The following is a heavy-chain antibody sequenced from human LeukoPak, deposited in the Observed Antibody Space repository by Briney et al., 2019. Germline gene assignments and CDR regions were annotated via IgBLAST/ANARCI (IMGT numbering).Heavy chain of an antibody. J-gene: IGHJ6*03. CDR3: ARVSSGSYFGYYYYYMDV. CDR1: GFPFSAYD. Sequence: PGGSLRLSCATSGFPFSAYDMHWVRQAPGKGLEWVSAFGSAGDTYYPGAVKGRFTISRDYATDSLYLQMNSLRAEDTAVYYCARVSSGSYFGYYYYYMDVWGKGTTVTVSS. V-gene: IGHV3-13*01. CDR2: FGSAGDT. D-gene: IGHD1-26*01.